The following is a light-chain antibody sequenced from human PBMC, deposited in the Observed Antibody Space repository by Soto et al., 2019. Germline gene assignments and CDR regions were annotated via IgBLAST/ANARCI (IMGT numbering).Light chain of an antibody. J-gene: IGLJ2*01. V-gene: IGLV2-14*01. CDR1: SSDVGDYNY. CDR2: DVS. CDR3: ISYTSITSTRA. Sequence: QSARTQPASVSGSPGQSITISCTGTSSDVGDYNYVSWYQQHPGKVPKLMIYDVSNRPSGVSYRFSGSKSGNTASLTISGLQAEDEGDYYCISYTSITSTRAFGGGTKLTFL.